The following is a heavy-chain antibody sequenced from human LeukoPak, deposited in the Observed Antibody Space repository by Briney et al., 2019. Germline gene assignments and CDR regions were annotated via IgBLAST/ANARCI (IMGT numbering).Heavy chain of an antibody. Sequence: GASVKVSCKASGGTFSSYAISWVRQAPGQGLEWMGRIIPILGIANYAQKFQGRVTITADKSTSTAYMELSSLRSEDTAVYYCASGTWFGELLYFDYWGQGTLVTVSS. CDR2: IIPILGIA. D-gene: IGHD3-10*01. CDR1: GGTFSSYA. J-gene: IGHJ4*02. V-gene: IGHV1-69*04. CDR3: ASGTWFGELLYFDY.